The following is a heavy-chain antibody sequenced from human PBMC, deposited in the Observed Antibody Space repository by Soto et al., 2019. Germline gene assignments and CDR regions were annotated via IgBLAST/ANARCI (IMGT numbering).Heavy chain of an antibody. CDR3: ARERSTYYYGLGV. V-gene: IGHV4-4*02. J-gene: IGHJ6*02. CDR2: IYHSGST. CDR1: GGSISSSNW. D-gene: IGHD4-17*01. Sequence: SETLSLTCAVSGGSISSSNWWSWVRQPPGKGLEWIGEIYHSGSTNYNPSLKSRVTISVDKSKNQFSLKLSSVTAADTAVFYCARERSTYYYGLGVWGQGTTVTAP.